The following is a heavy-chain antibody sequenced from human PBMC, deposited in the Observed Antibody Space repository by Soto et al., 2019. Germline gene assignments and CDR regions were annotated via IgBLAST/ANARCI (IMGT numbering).Heavy chain of an antibody. Sequence: PSETLSLTCTVSGGSISSSSYYWGWIRQPPGKGLEWIGSIYYSGSTYYNPSLKSRVTISVDTSKNQFSLKLSSVTAADTAVYYCARQRDYGDHYYYYYMDVWGKGTTVTVSS. CDR2: IYYSGST. V-gene: IGHV4-39*01. CDR1: GGSISSSSYY. D-gene: IGHD4-17*01. CDR3: ARQRDYGDHYYYYYMDV. J-gene: IGHJ6*03.